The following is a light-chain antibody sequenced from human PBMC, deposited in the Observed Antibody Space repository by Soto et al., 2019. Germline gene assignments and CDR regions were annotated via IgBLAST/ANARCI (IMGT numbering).Light chain of an antibody. J-gene: IGLJ2*01. V-gene: IGLV6-57*04. CDR3: QSYDSSTPVV. CDR1: SGSIASNY. Sequence: NFMLTQPHSVSESPGKTVTISCTRSSGSIASNYVQWYQQRPGSAPTTLIYEDNQRPSGVPDRFSGSIDSSSNSASLTISGLRTDDEADYYCQSYDSSTPVVFGGGTKVTVL. CDR2: EDN.